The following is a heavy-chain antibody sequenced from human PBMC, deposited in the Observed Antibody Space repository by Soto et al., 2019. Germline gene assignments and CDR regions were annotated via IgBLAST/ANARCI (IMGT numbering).Heavy chain of an antibody. J-gene: IGHJ4*02. CDR2: MYHSGSS. V-gene: IGHV4-59*02. D-gene: IGHD2-15*01. CDR3: ARDHVVETNYGFFDC. CDR1: GGYVSNYC. Sequence: SETLSLTSTVAGGYVSNYCWSWIRQPPGKGLEWIGYMYHSGSSNYNPSLKRRVTISVDTSKNQVSLEVTSVIAADTAVYYCARDHVVETNYGFFDCWGQGILVTVSS.